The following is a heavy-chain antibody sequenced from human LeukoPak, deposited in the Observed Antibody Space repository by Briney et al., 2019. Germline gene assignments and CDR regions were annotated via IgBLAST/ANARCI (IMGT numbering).Heavy chain of an antibody. Sequence: SETLSLTCTVSGGSISSGDYYWSWIRQPPGKGLEWIGNIYYSGSTYSSPSLKSRVTISVDTSKNQFSLKLSSVIAADTAVYYCARHASSSSPYGMDVWGQGTTVTVSS. CDR3: ARHASSSSPYGMDV. V-gene: IGHV4-39*01. J-gene: IGHJ6*02. CDR1: GGSISSGDYY. CDR2: IYYSGST. D-gene: IGHD6-13*01.